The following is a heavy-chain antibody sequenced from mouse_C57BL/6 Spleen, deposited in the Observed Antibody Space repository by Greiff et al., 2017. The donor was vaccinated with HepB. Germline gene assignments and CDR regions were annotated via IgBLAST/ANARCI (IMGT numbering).Heavy chain of an antibody. CDR1: GYTFTDYY. CDR2: INPYNGGT. V-gene: IGHV1-19*01. Sequence: DVQLQESGPVLVKPGASVKMSCKASGYTFTDYYMNWVKQSHGKSLEWIGVINPYNGGTSYNQKFKGKATLTVDKSSSTAYMELNSLTSEDSAVYYCARRGGGLRRGGRYFDVWGTGTTVTVSS. J-gene: IGHJ1*03. CDR3: ARRGGGLRRGGRYFDV. D-gene: IGHD2-4*01.